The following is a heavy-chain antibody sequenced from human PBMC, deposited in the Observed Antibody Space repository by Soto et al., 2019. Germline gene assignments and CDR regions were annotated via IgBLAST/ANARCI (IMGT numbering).Heavy chain of an antibody. CDR2: ISAYNGYT. V-gene: IGHV1-18*01. CDR1: GYTFTSYG. D-gene: IGHD3-22*01. Sequence: ASVKVSCKASGYTFTSYGISWVRQAPGQGLEWMGWISAYNGYTNYAQKLQGRVTMTTDTSTSTAYMELRSLRSDDTAVYYCARDRKNMYYDTQSPDIWGHGTMVTVSS. J-gene: IGHJ3*02. CDR3: ARDRKNMYYDTQSPDI.